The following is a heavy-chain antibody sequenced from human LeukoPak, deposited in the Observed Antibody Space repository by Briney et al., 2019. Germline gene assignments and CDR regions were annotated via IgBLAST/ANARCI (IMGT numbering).Heavy chain of an antibody. CDR2: IWYDGSNK. D-gene: IGHD1-7*01. J-gene: IGHJ3*02. CDR1: GFTVSSNY. CDR3: ARDRELFDAFDI. Sequence: PGGSLRLSCAASGFTVSSNYMSWVRQAPGKGLEWVAVIWYDGSNKYYADSVKGRFTISRDNSKNTLYLQMNSLRAEDTAVYYCARDRELFDAFDIWGQGTMVTVSS. V-gene: IGHV3-33*08.